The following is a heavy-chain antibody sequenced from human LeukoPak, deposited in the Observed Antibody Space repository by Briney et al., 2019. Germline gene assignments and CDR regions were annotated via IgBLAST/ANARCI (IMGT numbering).Heavy chain of an antibody. V-gene: IGHV4-39*01. CDR1: GGFISSRNYY. J-gene: IGHJ4*02. CDR2: IYNSGRT. D-gene: IGHD6-6*01. Sequence: SETLSLTCTVSGGFISSRNYYWGWLRQPPGKGLEWIGSIYNSGRTYYNPSLKSQVTISEDTSKNEFSLKLRAVAAADTAVYYCARLGRYSSWSGGFDYWGQGTLVTVSS. CDR3: ARLGRYSSWSGGFDY.